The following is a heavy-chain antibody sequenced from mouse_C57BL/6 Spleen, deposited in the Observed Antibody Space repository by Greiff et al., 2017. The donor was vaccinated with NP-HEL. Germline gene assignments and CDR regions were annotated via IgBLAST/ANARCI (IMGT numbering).Heavy chain of an antibody. V-gene: IGHV1-66*01. D-gene: IGHD3-2*02. J-gene: IGHJ3*01. CDR2: IYPGSGNT. Sequence: VQLQQSGPELVKPGASVKISCKASGYSFTSYYIHWVKQRPGQGLEWIGWIYPGSGNTKYNEKFKGKATLTADTSSSTAYMQLSSLTSEDSAVYYCARAGDSSGYTWFAYWGQGTLVTVSA. CDR3: ARAGDSSGYTWFAY. CDR1: GYSFTSYY.